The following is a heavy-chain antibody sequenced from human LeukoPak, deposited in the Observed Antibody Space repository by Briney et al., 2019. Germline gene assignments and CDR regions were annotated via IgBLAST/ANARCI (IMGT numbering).Heavy chain of an antibody. CDR2: ISGSSGRT. CDR3: AKGTLVAFDI. J-gene: IGHJ3*02. CDR1: GFTFDDYG. Sequence: GGSLRLSCAASGFTFDDYGMSWVRQAPGKGLEWVSAISGSSGRTYYADSVKGRFTISRDNSKNTLYLQMNSLRVEDTAVYYCAKGTLVAFDIWGQGTMVTVSS. V-gene: IGHV3-23*01. D-gene: IGHD1-14*01.